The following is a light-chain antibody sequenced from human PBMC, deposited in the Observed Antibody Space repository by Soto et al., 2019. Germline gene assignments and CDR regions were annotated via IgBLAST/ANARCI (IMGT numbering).Light chain of an antibody. CDR1: SSDVGSYNL. J-gene: IGLJ3*02. CDR3: CSYGGSGTWV. CDR2: EAT. V-gene: IGLV2-23*01. Sequence: QSALTQPASVSGSPGQSVAISCTGASSDVGSYNLVSWYQLHPGKAPKLMIYEATKRPSGVSDRFSGSKSGNAASLTISGLQGEDEADYYCCSYGGSGTWVFGGGTKLAVL.